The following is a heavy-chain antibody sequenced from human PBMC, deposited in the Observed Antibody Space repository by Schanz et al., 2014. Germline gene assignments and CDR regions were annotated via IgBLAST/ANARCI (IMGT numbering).Heavy chain of an antibody. J-gene: IGHJ6*02. Sequence: QVKLVESGGGVVQPGGSLRLSCAASGFTFSTYGMHWVRQAPGKGLEWVAFIRYDGSNKYYADSVKGRFTISRDNSKNTLYLQMNSLRDEDTAMYYCARRVPYSFGLDVWGQGATVTVSS. D-gene: IGHD1-1*01. V-gene: IGHV3-30*02. CDR2: IRYDGSNK. CDR1: GFTFSTYG. CDR3: ARRVPYSFGLDV.